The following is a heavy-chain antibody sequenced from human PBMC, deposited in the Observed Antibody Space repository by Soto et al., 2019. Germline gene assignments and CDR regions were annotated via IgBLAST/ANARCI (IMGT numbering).Heavy chain of an antibody. J-gene: IGHJ5*02. CDR2: AYYSGST. Sequence: SETLSLTCTVSGGSISHYYWSWIRQSPGKGLEWIGSAYYSGSTDYNPSLKSRVTMSVDTSKNQDSLKLNSVTTADTAVYYCARDRSTYGGGGTGEVKENWFDPWGPGTLVTVSS. CDR3: ARDRSTYGGGGTGEVKENWFDP. CDR1: GGSISHYY. V-gene: IGHV4-59*01. D-gene: IGHD2-8*01.